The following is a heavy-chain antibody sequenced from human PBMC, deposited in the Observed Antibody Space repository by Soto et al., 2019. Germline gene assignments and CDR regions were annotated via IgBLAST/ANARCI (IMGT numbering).Heavy chain of an antibody. D-gene: IGHD6-19*01. CDR3: TTDAPQQWLARDAFDI. Sequence: GGSLRLSCAASGFTFSNAWMNWVRQAPGKGLEWVGRIKSKTDGGATDYAAPVRGRFTISRDDSKNTLYLQMNSLKTEDTAVYYCTTDAPQQWLARDAFDIWGQGTMVTVSS. CDR2: IKSKTDGGAT. CDR1: GFTFSNAW. J-gene: IGHJ3*02. V-gene: IGHV3-15*07.